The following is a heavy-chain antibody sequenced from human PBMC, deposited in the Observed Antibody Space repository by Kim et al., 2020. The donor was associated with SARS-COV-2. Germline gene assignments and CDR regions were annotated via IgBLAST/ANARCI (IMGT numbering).Heavy chain of an antibody. CDR2: ISWDSGSR. D-gene: IGHD1-7*01. CDR3: VREPDANYCIDY. Sequence: GGSLRLSCAASGLTFDDYSMNWVRRAPGKGLEWVSGISWDSGSRSYLDSVKGRFTISRDNAKNSVYLQMDTLRPEDTALYYCVREPDANYCIDYWGQGTLVTVSS. V-gene: IGHV3-9*01. J-gene: IGHJ4*02. CDR1: GLTFDDYS.